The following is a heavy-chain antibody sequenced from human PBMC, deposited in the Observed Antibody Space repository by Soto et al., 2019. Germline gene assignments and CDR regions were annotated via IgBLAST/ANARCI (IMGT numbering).Heavy chain of an antibody. CDR2: TGSGTGPG. J-gene: IGHJ4*02. D-gene: IGHD2-15*01. V-gene: IGHV1-69*06. CDR3: ARRDSGGFYRFFDS. CDR1: GVSLSTNP. Sequence: SVKVSCKASGVSLSTNPISWVRQAPGQGLEWMGGTGSGTGPGNHAQKFQGRLTVTADKSTSTVYMELTNLSSEDTAVYYCARRDSGGFYRFFDSWGQGTLVTVSS.